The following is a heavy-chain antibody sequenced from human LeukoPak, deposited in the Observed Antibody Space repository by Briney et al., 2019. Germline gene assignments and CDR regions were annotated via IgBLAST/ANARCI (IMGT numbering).Heavy chain of an antibody. CDR1: GFTFSNYA. D-gene: IGHD6-13*01. V-gene: IGHV3-23*01. CDR3: ARWGHSSSWYRGFDP. Sequence: GGSLRLSCAASGFTFSNYAMNWVRQPPGKGLEWVSSISGSGGSTYYADSVKGRFTISRDNSKNTLYLQINSLRAEDTAVYYCARWGHSSSWYRGFDPWGQGTLVTVSS. CDR2: ISGSGGST. J-gene: IGHJ5*02.